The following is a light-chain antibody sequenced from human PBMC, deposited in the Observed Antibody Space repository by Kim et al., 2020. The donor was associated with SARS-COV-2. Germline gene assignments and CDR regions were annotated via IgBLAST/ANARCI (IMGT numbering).Light chain of an antibody. CDR3: QQYGSSPRT. CDR2: DTS. CDR1: RSLDSGY. Sequence: YPGERVSISCRASRSLDSGYVAWYQQKLGQSPRLLIDDTSDRATGIPHRFSRSGSGTDFTLTISRLEPEDFAVYYCQQYGSSPRTFGQGTKVDIK. J-gene: IGKJ1*01. V-gene: IGKV3-20*01.